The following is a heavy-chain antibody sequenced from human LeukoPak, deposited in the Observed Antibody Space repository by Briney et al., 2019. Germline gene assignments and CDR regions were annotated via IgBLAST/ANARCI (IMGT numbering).Heavy chain of an antibody. J-gene: IGHJ6*02. V-gene: IGHV3-33*01. D-gene: IGHD3-10*01. CDR1: GFTSSSYG. CDR3: ARVHYSGSGSYYPYYHYGMDV. Sequence: PGRSLRLSCAASGFTSSSYGKHWVRQAPGKGLEWVAVIWDDGNNKYYADSVKGRLTISRDNSKNTLYLQMNSLRAEDTAVYYSARVHYSGSGSYYPYYHYGMDVWGQGTTVTVSS. CDR2: IWDDGNNK.